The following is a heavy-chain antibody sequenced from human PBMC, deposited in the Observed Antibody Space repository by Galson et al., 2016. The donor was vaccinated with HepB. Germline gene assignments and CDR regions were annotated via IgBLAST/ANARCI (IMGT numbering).Heavy chain of an antibody. D-gene: IGHD1-1*01. CDR2: IYHTGGT. V-gene: IGHV4-4*02. CDR1: GGSIITNNW. Sequence: SETLSLTCAVSGGSIITNNWWTWVRQPPGKGLEWIGEIYHTGGTNYNPSLKSRVPMSVDESKNQCALKMDSVTAADQAFYYCARATGAGTYQGFDYWGQGTLATVSS. CDR3: ARATGAGTYQGFDY. J-gene: IGHJ4*02.